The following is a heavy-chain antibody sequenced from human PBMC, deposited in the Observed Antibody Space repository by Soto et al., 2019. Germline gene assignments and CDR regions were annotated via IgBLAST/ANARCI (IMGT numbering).Heavy chain of an antibody. Sequence: EVQLVGSGGGLVQPGRSLRLSCAASGFTFDDYAMHWVRQAPGKGLEWVSGISWNSGSVVYADSVNGRFTISRDNARNSLYLQMNTLRAEDTALYYCANDSMIDVWSGYFDWGQGTLVTVSS. J-gene: IGHJ4*02. V-gene: IGHV3-9*01. CDR1: GFTFDDYA. CDR3: ANDSMIDVWSGYFD. D-gene: IGHD3-3*01. CDR2: ISWNSGSV.